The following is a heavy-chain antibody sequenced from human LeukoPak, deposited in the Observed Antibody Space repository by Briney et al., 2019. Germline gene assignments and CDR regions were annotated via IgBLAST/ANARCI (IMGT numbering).Heavy chain of an antibody. CDR1: GFTFDDYA. CDR3: AKDKGSSGWYYAFDI. V-gene: IGHV3-9*03. CDR2: ISWNRGSI. D-gene: IGHD6-19*01. Sequence: GGSLRLSCAASGFTFDDYAMHWVRQAPGKGLEWVSGISWNRGSIGYADSVKGRFTISRDNAKNSLYLQMNSLRAEDMALYYCAKDKGSSGWYYAFDIWGQGTMVTVSS. J-gene: IGHJ3*02.